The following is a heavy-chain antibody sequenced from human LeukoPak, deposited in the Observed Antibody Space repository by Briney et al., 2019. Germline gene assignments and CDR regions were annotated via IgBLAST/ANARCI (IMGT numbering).Heavy chain of an antibody. D-gene: IGHD1-7*01. Sequence: ASVKVSCKASGYTFTSYDINWVRQATGQGLEWMGWMNPNSGNTGYAQKFQGRGTMTSNTSISTAYMELSSLRSEDTAVYYCARAPSITGTTPPGYWGQGTLVTVSS. CDR1: GYTFTSYD. CDR3: ARAPSITGTTPPGY. CDR2: MNPNSGNT. V-gene: IGHV1-8*01. J-gene: IGHJ4*02.